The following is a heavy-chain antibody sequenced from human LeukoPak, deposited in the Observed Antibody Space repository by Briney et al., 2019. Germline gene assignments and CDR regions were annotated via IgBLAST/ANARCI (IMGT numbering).Heavy chain of an antibody. Sequence: GGSLRLSCAASGFTFSSYWMSWVRQAPGKGLEWVANIKQDGSEKYYVDSVKGRFTISRDNAKNSLYLQMNSLRAEDTAVYYCARDYQYYDFWSGYYDYYYYMDVWGKGTTVTVSS. CDR1: GFTFSSYW. J-gene: IGHJ6*03. V-gene: IGHV3-7*01. D-gene: IGHD3-3*01. CDR3: ARDYQYYDFWSGYYDYYYYMDV. CDR2: IKQDGSEK.